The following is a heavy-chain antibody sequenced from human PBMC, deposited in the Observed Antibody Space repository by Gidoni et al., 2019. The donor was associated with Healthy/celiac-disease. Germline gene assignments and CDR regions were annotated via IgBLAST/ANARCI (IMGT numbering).Heavy chain of an antibody. CDR2: IIPICGTA. CDR3: ASDSEYCSSTSCYEGGMDV. V-gene: IGHV1-69*01. CDR1: GGTFSSYA. Sequence: QVQLVQSGAEVKKPGSSVKVSCKASGGTFSSYALSWVRQAPGQGLEWMGGIIPICGTANYAQKFQGRVTITADESTSTAYMELSSLRSEDTAVYYCASDSEYCSSTSCYEGGMDVWGQGTTVTVSS. J-gene: IGHJ6*02. D-gene: IGHD2-2*01.